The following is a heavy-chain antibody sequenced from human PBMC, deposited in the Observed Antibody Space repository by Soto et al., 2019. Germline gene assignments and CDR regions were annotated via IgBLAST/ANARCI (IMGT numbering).Heavy chain of an antibody. J-gene: IGHJ4*02. Sequence: SETLSLTCAVYGGSFSGYYWSWVRQPPGKGLEWIGEINHSGSTNYNPSLKSRVTISVDTSKNQFSLKLSSVTAADTAVYYCARERVGSGYDPNLDYWGQGTLVTVSS. CDR1: GGSFSGYY. D-gene: IGHD5-12*01. CDR2: INHSGST. CDR3: ARERVGSGYDPNLDY. V-gene: IGHV4-34*01.